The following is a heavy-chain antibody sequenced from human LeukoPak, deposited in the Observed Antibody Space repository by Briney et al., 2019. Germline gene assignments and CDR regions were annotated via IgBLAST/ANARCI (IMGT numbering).Heavy chain of an antibody. Sequence: PSETLSLTCTVSGGSISSSSYYWGWIRQPPGKGLEWIGSIYYSGSTYYNPSLKSRVTISVDTSKNQFSLKLSSVTAADTAVYYCASHSSGWYLSFDYWGQGTLVTVSS. CDR1: GGSISSSSYY. D-gene: IGHD6-19*01. J-gene: IGHJ4*02. V-gene: IGHV4-39*07. CDR2: IYYSGST. CDR3: ASHSSGWYLSFDY.